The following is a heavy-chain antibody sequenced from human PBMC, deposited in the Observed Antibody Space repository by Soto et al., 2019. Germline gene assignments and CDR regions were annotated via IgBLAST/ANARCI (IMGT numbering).Heavy chain of an antibody. CDR3: ASHSFLRGYCISTSCYGYYYGMDV. D-gene: IGHD2-2*01. CDR1: GGTFSSYA. CDR2: IIPIFGTA. J-gene: IGHJ6*02. Sequence: QVQLVQSGAEVKKPGSSVKVSCKASGGTFSSYAISWVRQAPGQGLEWMGGIIPIFGTADYAQKFQGRVTITADESTSTAYMELSSRRSEDTAVYYCASHSFLRGYCISTSCYGYYYGMDVWGQGTTVTVSS. V-gene: IGHV1-69*12.